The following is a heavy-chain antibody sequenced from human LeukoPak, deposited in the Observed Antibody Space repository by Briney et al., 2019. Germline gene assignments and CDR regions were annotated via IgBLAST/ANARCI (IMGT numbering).Heavy chain of an antibody. CDR3: ARGSSRSFDY. J-gene: IGHJ4*02. CDR1: GFTLSNYW. V-gene: IGHV3-74*01. D-gene: IGHD6-19*01. CDR2: IDSGGSST. Sequence: GGSLRLSCAASGFTLSNYWMHWVRQAPGKGLVWVSRIDSGGSSTSNVDSVKGRFTISRDNSKNTLYLQMSSLRAEDTAVYYCARGSSRSFDYWGQGTLVTVSS.